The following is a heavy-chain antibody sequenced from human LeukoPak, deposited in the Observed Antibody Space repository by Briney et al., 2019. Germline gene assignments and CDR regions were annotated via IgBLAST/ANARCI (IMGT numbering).Heavy chain of an antibody. CDR1: GGSISSGSYY. CDR2: IYTSGST. V-gene: IGHV4-61*02. D-gene: IGHD6-13*01. CDR3: ARGYSSSWYRNWFDP. Sequence: SETLSLTCTVSGGSISSGSYYWRSIRQPAGKGLEWIGRIYTSGSTNYNPSLKSRVTISVDTSKNQFSLKLSSVTAADTAVYYCARGYSSSWYRNWFDPWGQGTLVTVSS. J-gene: IGHJ5*02.